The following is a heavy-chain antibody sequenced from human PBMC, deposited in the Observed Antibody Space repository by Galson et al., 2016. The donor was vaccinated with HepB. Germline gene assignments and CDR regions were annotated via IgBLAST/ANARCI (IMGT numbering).Heavy chain of an antibody. D-gene: IGHD2-2*01. Sequence: SWVRQAPGKGLEWLGYIHNGGNSYYNPSLKSRLSISLDTSKNLISLKLTSMTAADTAVYYCAREITNCNGTNCCGSFGYWGQGTLVTVSS. V-gene: IGHV4-31*02. J-gene: IGHJ4*02. CDR3: AREITNCNGTNCCGSFGY. CDR2: IHNGGNS.